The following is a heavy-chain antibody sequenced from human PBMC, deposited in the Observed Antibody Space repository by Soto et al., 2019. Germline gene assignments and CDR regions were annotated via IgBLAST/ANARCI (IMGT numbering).Heavy chain of an antibody. Sequence: SETLSLTCAVYGGSFSGYYWSWIRQPPGKGLEWIGEINHSGSTNYNPSLKSRVTISVDTSKNQFSLKLSSVTAADTAVYYCARGLAYYYGSGSYYKRWFDPWGQGTLVTVSS. CDR2: INHSGST. CDR1: GGSFSGYY. D-gene: IGHD3-10*01. V-gene: IGHV4-34*01. CDR3: ARGLAYYYGSGSYYKRWFDP. J-gene: IGHJ5*02.